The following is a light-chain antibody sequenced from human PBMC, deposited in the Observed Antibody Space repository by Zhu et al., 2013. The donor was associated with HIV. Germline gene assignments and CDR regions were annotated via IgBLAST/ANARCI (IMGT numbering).Light chain of an antibody. CDR1: QTILYNSNNKNY. V-gene: IGKV4-1*01. Sequence: DIVMTQSPDSLAVSLGERATINCRSSQTILYNSNNKNYLAWYQQKPGQPPKLLIYWASTRESGVPDRFSGSGSGTDFTLTISSLQAEDVAVYYCQQYYSTRLLTFGGGTKVEIK. CDR2: WAS. J-gene: IGKJ4*01. CDR3: QQYYSTRLLT.